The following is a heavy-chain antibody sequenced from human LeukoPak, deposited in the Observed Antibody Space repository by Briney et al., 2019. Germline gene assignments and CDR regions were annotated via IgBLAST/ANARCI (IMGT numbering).Heavy chain of an antibody. Sequence: ASVKVSCKASGYTFTGYYMHWVRQAPGQGLEWMGWINPNSGGTNYAQKFQGRVTMTRDTSISTAYMELSRLRSDDTAVYYCARGKLLWFGELSAGYYYYMDVWGKGTTVTISS. V-gene: IGHV1-2*02. CDR2: INPNSGGT. J-gene: IGHJ6*03. CDR3: ARGKLLWFGELSAGYYYYMDV. CDR1: GYTFTGYY. D-gene: IGHD3-10*01.